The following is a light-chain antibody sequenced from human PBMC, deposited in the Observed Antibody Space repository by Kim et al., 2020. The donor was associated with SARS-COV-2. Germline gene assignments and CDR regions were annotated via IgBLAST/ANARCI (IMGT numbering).Light chain of an antibody. CDR1: LSTIIN. V-gene: IGKV3-15*01. Sequence: SPGERFTLSFSASLSTIINLAWPPPRPGQAPRLLIYGVCTRATVIPARFSGSVSWTGFTLTITRLQFEDFGVYYCPQYNLWPPITFGPVTKVDIK. CDR3: PQYNLWPPIT. J-gene: IGKJ3*01. CDR2: GVC.